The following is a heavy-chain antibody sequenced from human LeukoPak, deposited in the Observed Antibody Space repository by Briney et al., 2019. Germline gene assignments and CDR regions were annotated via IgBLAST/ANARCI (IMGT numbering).Heavy chain of an antibody. V-gene: IGHV1-46*01. CDR3: ARDGGPRYYYDSSGPTRDAFDI. D-gene: IGHD3-22*01. CDR2: INPSGGST. CDR1: GYTFTSYY. J-gene: IGHJ3*02. Sequence: ASVKVSCKASGYTFTSYYMHWVRQAPGQGLEWMGIINPSGGSTSCAQKFQGRVTMTRDTSTSTVYMEPSSLRSEDTAVYYCARDGGPRYYYDSSGPTRDAFDIWGQGTMVTVSS.